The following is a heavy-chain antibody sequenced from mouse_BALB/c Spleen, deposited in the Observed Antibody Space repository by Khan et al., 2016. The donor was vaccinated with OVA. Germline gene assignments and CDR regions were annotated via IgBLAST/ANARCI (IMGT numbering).Heavy chain of an antibody. D-gene: IGHD2-14*01. Sequence: VQLQQSGAELARPGASVKMSCKASGYSFTSHTMHWVKQRPGQGLEWIGYINPRSGYTNYNQKFNDKATLTADQSSSTAYMQLSSLTSEDSAVDYCARRTTGYALDYWGQGTSVTVSS. CDR1: GYSFTSHT. CDR3: ARRTTGYALDY. J-gene: IGHJ4*01. CDR2: INPRSGYT. V-gene: IGHV1-4*01.